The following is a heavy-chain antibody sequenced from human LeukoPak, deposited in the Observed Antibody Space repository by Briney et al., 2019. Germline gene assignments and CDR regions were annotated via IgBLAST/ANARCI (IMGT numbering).Heavy chain of an antibody. V-gene: IGHV3-53*01. CDR3: AREERLRWTAY. CDR1: GFTVSSNY. J-gene: IGHJ4*02. CDR2: IYSSGST. D-gene: IGHD4-23*01. Sequence: GGSLRLSCAASGFTVSSNYMSWVRQAPGMGLEWVSVIYSSGSTYYADSVKGRFTISRDNSKNALHLQMNTLRAEDTAVYYCAREERLRWTAYWGQGTLVTVSS.